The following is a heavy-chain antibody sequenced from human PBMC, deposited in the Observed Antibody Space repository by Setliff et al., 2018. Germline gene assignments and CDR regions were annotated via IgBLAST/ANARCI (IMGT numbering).Heavy chain of an antibody. D-gene: IGHD3-16*01. J-gene: IGHJ5*01. CDR2: FIPTLGAT. CDR1: GGTFSSSG. V-gene: IGHV1-69*13. CDR3: ARELRSPYWHLDS. Sequence: SVKVSCKSSGGTFSSSGITWVRQAPGQGLQWLGRFIPTLGATNYAQNFQGRVTITADESTSTGYMELRSLRSDDTAVHYCARELRSPYWHLDSWGQGTQVTVSS.